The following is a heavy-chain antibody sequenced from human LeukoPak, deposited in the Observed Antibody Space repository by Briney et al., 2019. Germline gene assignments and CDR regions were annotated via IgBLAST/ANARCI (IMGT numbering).Heavy chain of an antibody. Sequence: GGSLRLSCAASGFTFSSYSMNWVRQAPGKGLEWVSYISSSSSTIYYADSAKGRFTISRDNAKNSLYLQMNSLRAEDTAVYYCARGVRYNWNEPHAFDIWGQGTMVTVSS. V-gene: IGHV3-48*01. CDR3: ARGVRYNWNEPHAFDI. CDR1: GFTFSSYS. CDR2: ISSSSSTI. D-gene: IGHD1-20*01. J-gene: IGHJ3*02.